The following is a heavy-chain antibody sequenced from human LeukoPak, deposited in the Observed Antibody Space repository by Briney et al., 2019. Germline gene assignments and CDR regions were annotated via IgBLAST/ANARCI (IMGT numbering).Heavy chain of an antibody. CDR2: ISASGGTT. V-gene: IGHV3-23*01. J-gene: IGHJ5*02. Sequence: GGSLRLSCAASGFTFSSYAMSWVRQAPGKGLEWVSSISASGGTTYHADSAKGRFTISRDNSKNTLYLQMNSLRAEDTAVYYCAKDSSGWFSNWFDPWGQGTLVTVSS. CDR3: AKDSSGWFSNWFDP. CDR1: GFTFSSYA. D-gene: IGHD6-19*01.